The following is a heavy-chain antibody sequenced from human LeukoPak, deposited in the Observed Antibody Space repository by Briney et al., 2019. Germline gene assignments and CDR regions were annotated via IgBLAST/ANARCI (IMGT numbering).Heavy chain of an antibody. CDR1: GGSLSGYY. Sequence: SETLSLTCAVYGGSLSGYYWSWIRQSPGKGLEWIGEIDHRGRTNYNPSLKSRLTISVDTSKNQFSLKLNSVTAADPAIYFCAREFRSYRGGFDPWGRGTLVTVSS. V-gene: IGHV4-34*01. J-gene: IGHJ5*02. D-gene: IGHD3-16*01. CDR3: AREFRSYRGGFDP. CDR2: IDHRGRT.